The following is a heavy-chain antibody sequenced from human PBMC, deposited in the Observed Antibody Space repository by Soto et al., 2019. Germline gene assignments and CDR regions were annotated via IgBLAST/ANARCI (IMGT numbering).Heavy chain of an antibody. V-gene: IGHV4-59*08. D-gene: IGHD5-18*01. CDR2: IYYSGST. J-gene: IGHJ4*02. CDR1: GGSISSYY. CDR3: AIHGTRDTAMVNLDY. Sequence: PSETLSLTCTVSGGSISSYYWSWIRQPPGNGLEWIGYIYYSGSTNYNPSLKSRVTISVDTSKNQFSLKLSSVTAADTAVYYCAIHGTRDTAMVNLDYWGQGTLVTVSS.